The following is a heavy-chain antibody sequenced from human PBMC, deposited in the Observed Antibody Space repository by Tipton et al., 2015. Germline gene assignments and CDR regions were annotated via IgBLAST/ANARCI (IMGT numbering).Heavy chain of an antibody. CDR2: ITADGSDT. CDR1: GFTFSDSP. J-gene: IGHJ4*02. V-gene: IGHV3-74*01. Sequence: SLRLSCAASGFTFSDSPIHWVRQASGRGLEWVSRITADGSDTGYADSVQGRFTISRDNTRNTLYLQMHSLRADDTAVYYCARGGTGYDMWLRYFDYWGQGTLVTVSS. CDR3: ARGGTGYDMWLRYFDY. D-gene: IGHD2-15*01.